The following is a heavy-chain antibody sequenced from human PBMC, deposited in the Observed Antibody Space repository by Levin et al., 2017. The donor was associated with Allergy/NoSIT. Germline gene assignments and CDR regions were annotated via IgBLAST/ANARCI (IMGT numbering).Heavy chain of an antibody. J-gene: IGHJ6*02. CDR3: VKDMNSGTYYRFGMDV. Sequence: PGGSLRLSCAASGFKFDDYAMHWVRQAPGKGLEWVSGINWNSATIGYADSVKGRFTISRDNAKNSLYLQMNSLRTEDTALYYCVKDMNSGTYYRFGMDVWGQGTTVTVSS. CDR1: GFKFDDYA. CDR2: INWNSATI. D-gene: IGHD1-26*01. V-gene: IGHV3-9*01.